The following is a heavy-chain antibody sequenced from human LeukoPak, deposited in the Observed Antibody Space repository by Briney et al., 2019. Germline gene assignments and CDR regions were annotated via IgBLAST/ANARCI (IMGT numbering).Heavy chain of an antibody. CDR3: AKDVGRVGASPFDY. D-gene: IGHD1-26*01. Sequence: GGSLRLSCAASGFTFSSHGIYWVRQAPGKGLEWVAVISYDGSNKYYADSVKGRFTISRDNSKNTLYLQMNSLRAEDTAVYYCAKDVGRVGASPFDYWGQGTLVTVSS. CDR1: GFTFSSHG. CDR2: ISYDGSNK. V-gene: IGHV3-30*18. J-gene: IGHJ4*02.